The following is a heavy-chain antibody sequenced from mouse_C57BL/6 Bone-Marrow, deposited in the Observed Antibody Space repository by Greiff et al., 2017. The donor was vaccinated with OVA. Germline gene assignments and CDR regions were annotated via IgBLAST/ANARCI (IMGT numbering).Heavy chain of an antibody. CDR2: INPGSGGT. CDR3: GRWERGKKGFAY. CDR1: GYAFTNYL. V-gene: IGHV1-54*01. D-gene: IGHD4-1*01. Sequence: QVQLQQSGAELVRPGTSVKVSCKASGYAFTNYLIEWVKQRPGQGLEWIGVINPGSGGTNYNEKFKGKATLTADKSSSTAYMQLRSLTSEDSAVFACGRWERGKKGFAYGGQGTVATVTA. J-gene: IGHJ3*01.